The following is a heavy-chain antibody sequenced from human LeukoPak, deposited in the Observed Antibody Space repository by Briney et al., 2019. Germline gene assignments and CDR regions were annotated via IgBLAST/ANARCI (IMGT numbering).Heavy chain of an antibody. CDR3: ASSMLRGIGNY. CDR2: IDSDGSTT. J-gene: IGHJ4*02. D-gene: IGHD3-10*01. CDR1: GFAFSTYW. Sequence: PGGSLRLSCAASGFAFSTYWMHWVRQAPGKGLVWVSRIDSDGSTTNYPDSVKGRFTISRDNAKNTLYLQMNSLGAEDTAVYYCASSMLRGIGNYWGQGTLVTVSS. V-gene: IGHV3-74*01.